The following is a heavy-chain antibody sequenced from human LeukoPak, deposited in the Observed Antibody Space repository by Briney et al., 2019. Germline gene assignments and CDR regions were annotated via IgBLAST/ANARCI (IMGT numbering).Heavy chain of an antibody. CDR1: GFTFSNNY. CDR3: ARDKGPFDY. Sequence: GGSLRLSCAASGFTFSNNYMSWVRQAPGKGLEWVSVIYSGGTTYYADSVKGRFTISRDNSKNTLYLQMNSLRADDTAVYYCARDKGPFDYWGQGALVTVSS. J-gene: IGHJ4*02. CDR2: IYSGGTT. V-gene: IGHV3-66*01.